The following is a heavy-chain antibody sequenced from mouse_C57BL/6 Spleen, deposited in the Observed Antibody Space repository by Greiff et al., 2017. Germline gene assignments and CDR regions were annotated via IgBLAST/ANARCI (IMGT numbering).Heavy chain of an antibody. D-gene: IGHD1-1*01. V-gene: IGHV5-9-1*02. CDR3: TRDGATVVAPYWYFDV. CDR2: ISSGGDYI. CDR1: GFTFSSYA. Sequence: EVKLMESGEGLVKPGGSLKLSCAASGFTFSSYAMSWVRQTPEKRLEWVAYISSGGDYIYYADTVKGRFTISRDNARNTLYLQMSSLKSEDTAMYYCTRDGATVVAPYWYFDVWGTGTTVTVSS. J-gene: IGHJ1*03.